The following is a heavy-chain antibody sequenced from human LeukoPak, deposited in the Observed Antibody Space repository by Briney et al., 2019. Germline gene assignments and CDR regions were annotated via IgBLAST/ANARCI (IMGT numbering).Heavy chain of an antibody. J-gene: IGHJ4*02. CDR1: GGSISSYY. D-gene: IGHD5-18*01. V-gene: IGHV4-59*01. Sequence: SETLSLTCTVSGGSISSYYWSWIRQPPGQGLEWMGYIYYSGSTNYNPSLKSRVTISVDTSKNQFSLKLSSVTAADTAVYYCARAEVGYSYGYLGYWGQGTLVTVSS. CDR2: IYYSGST. CDR3: ARAEVGYSYGYLGY.